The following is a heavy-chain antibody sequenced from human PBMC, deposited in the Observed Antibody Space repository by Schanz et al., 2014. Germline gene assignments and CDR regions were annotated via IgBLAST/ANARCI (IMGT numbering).Heavy chain of an antibody. CDR3: AKDGRLPYYGTGSDFDY. CDR1: GFTFSIYG. CDR2: MIGSGSSV. D-gene: IGHD3-22*01. Sequence: EVQLLESGGGLVQPGGSLRLSCAASGFTFSIYGMSWVRQAPGKGLEWVSRMIGSGSSVFYADSVKGRFTISRDNSKNSLYLQMNSLRAGDTAVYYCAKDGRLPYYGTGSDFDYWGQGTLVAVSS. J-gene: IGHJ4*02. V-gene: IGHV3-23*01.